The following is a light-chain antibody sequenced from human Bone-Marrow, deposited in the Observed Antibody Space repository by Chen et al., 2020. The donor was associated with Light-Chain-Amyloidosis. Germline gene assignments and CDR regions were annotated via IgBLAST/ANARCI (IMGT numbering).Light chain of an antibody. CDR3: QSADSSGTYEVI. CDR2: RDT. Sequence: SYELPQPPSVSVSPGQTARIPCSGDDLPTKYAYWYQQKPGQAPVLVIHRDTERPSGFSERFSGSSSGTTATLTISGVQAEDEADYHCQSADSSGTYEVIFGGGTKLTVL. V-gene: IGLV3-25*03. J-gene: IGLJ2*01. CDR1: DLPTKY.